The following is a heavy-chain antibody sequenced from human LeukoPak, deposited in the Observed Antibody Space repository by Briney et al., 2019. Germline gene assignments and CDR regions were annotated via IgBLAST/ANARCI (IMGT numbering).Heavy chain of an antibody. Sequence: GRSLRLSCAASGFTFSRYAMHWVSQAPGKGLEWVAVISYDGSNKYYADSVKGRFTISRDNSKNTLYLQMNSLRAEDTAVYYCAREARGYSYGDFDYWGQGTLVTVSS. J-gene: IGHJ4*02. CDR1: GFTFSRYA. D-gene: IGHD5-18*01. CDR3: AREARGYSYGDFDY. V-gene: IGHV3-30-3*01. CDR2: ISYDGSNK.